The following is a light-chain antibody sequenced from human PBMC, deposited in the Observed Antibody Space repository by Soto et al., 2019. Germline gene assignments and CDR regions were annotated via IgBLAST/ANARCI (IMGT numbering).Light chain of an antibody. V-gene: IGKV3-20*01. CDR3: QQYGISPFT. Sequence: EIVLTQSPGTLSLSPGQRATLSCRASQSVSSGRLAWYQQTPGQAPRLLIYGASSRATGIPDRFSGSGSGKDFTLSISRLEPEDCAMYYCQQYGISPFTFGGGTKVEIK. J-gene: IGKJ4*01. CDR2: GAS. CDR1: QSVSSGR.